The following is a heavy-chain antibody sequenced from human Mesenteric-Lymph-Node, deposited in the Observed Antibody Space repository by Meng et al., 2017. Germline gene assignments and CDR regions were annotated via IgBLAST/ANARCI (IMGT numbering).Heavy chain of an antibody. CDR1: GYTFTGYY. CDR2: INPNSGGT. CDR3: ARGPGHMIEVAIFSFDY. V-gene: IGHV1-2*02. J-gene: IGHJ4*02. Sequence: ASVKVSCKASGYTFTGYYMHWVRQAPGQGLEWMGWINPNSGGTDYAQKFQGRVTLTRDTSISTAYMELSRLTSDDTAVYFCARGPGHMIEVAIFSFDYWGPGTLVHVSS. D-gene: IGHD3-22*01.